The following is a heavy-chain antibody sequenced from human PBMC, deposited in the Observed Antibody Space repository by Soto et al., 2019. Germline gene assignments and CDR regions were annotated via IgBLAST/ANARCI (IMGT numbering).Heavy chain of an antibody. CDR2: IIPILGIA. Sequence: QVQLVQSGAEVKKPGSSVKVSCKASGGTFSSYIIIWVRQAPGQGLAWMGKIIPILGIANYAQKFQVRVTITADKSTSTAYMELSSLRSEDTAVYYCARGFGSGSYAVDYWGQGTLVTVSS. CDR3: ARGFGSGSYAVDY. V-gene: IGHV1-69*02. J-gene: IGHJ4*02. CDR1: GGTFSSYI. D-gene: IGHD3-10*01.